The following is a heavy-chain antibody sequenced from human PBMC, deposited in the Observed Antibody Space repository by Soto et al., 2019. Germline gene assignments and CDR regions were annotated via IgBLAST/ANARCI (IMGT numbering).Heavy chain of an antibody. V-gene: IGHV4-31*03. CDR3: ARDSSLELPPTAGFDP. J-gene: IGHJ5*02. CDR1: GGSISSGGYY. CDR2: IYYSGST. Sequence: PSETLSLTCTVSGGSISSGGYYWSWIRQHPGKGLEWIGYIYYSGSTYYNPSLKSRVTISVDTSKNQFSLKLSSVTAADTAVYYCARDSSLELPPTAGFDPWGQGTLVTVSS. D-gene: IGHD1-7*01.